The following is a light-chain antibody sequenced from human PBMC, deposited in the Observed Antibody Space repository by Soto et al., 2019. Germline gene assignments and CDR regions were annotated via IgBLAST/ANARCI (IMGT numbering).Light chain of an antibody. J-gene: IGKJ4*01. CDR1: QSVTTN. CDR3: QQYDRWPVT. V-gene: IGKV3-15*01. Sequence: EVVMTQSPATLSVSRGERVTFSCRASQSVTTNLAWYQHKPGQSPRLLISDASTGASGIPPRFSGSGSGTEFTLTIDRLQSADFAVYYCQQYDRWPVTFGGGTKVDIK. CDR2: DAS.